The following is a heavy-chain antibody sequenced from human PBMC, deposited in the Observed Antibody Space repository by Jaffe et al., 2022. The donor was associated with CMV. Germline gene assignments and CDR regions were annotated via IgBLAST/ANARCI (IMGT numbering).Heavy chain of an antibody. CDR2: IWYDGSNK. Sequence: QVQLVESGGGVVQPGRSLRLSCAASGFTFSSYGMHWVRQAPGKGLEWVAVIWYDGSNKYYADSVKGRFTISRDNSKNTLYLQMNSLRAEDTAVYYCARVGYGSRLFDYWGQGTLVTVSS. V-gene: IGHV3-33*01. CDR3: ARVGYGSRLFDY. J-gene: IGHJ4*02. D-gene: IGHD3-10*01. CDR1: GFTFSSYG.